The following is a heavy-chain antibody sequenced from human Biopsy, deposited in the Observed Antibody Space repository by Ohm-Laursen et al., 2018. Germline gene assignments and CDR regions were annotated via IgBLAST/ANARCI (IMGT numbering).Heavy chain of an antibody. Sequence: GTLSLTCTVTDGSISNIINYWGWIRQPLGKGLEWLGIIYHTGITDYNPSLKSRVTISVDTSNNHFSLKLSSLTAADTVVYYCARHSFGSGRDFWGQGTLVTVSS. J-gene: IGHJ4*02. V-gene: IGHV4-39*01. CDR3: ARHSFGSGRDF. D-gene: IGHD3-10*01. CDR2: IYHTGIT. CDR1: DGSISNIINY.